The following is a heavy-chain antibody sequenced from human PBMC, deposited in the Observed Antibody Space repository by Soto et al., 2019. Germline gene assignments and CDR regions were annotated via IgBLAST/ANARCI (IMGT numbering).Heavy chain of an antibody. D-gene: IGHD6-19*01. V-gene: IGHV3-33*01. J-gene: IGHJ4*02. CDR1: GFTFSSLS. Sequence: GALRVSWAAPGFTFSSLSMLWVRQAPGKGLDWVALLWNDGTNKYYADSVKGRFTISRDNSKKTLYLQMNSLRAEDTALYYCARDMGYSSGHGFDYWGQGTLVTVSS. CDR3: ARDMGYSSGHGFDY. CDR2: LWNDGTNK.